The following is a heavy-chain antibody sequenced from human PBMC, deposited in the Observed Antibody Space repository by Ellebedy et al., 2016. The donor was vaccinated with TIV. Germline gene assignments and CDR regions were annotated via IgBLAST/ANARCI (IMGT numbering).Heavy chain of an antibody. V-gene: IGHV1-69*13. CDR2: IIPILATA. CDR1: GGTFRSDS. Sequence: AASVKVSCKASGGTFRSDSISWVRQAPGQGPEWMGAIIPILATANYAQKFQGRVTLTADAATSIVYRELSSLRSEDTAVYYCARKSPDSYYYAMDVWGQGTTVTVSS. J-gene: IGHJ6*02. CDR3: ARKSPDSYYYAMDV.